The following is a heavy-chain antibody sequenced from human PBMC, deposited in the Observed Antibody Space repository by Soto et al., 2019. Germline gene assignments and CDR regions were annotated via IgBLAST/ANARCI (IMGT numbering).Heavy chain of an antibody. Sequence: NPSETLSLTCFVSGGSISSYYWSWIRQPPGKGLEWIGYIYYSGSTNYNPSLKSRVTISVDTSKNQFSLKLSSVTDADAAVYYCARVRDGYNSDYRGKGTLVTVSS. D-gene: IGHD5-12*01. CDR1: GGSISSYY. CDR3: ARVRDGYNSDY. V-gene: IGHV4-59*01. CDR2: IYYSGST. J-gene: IGHJ4*02.